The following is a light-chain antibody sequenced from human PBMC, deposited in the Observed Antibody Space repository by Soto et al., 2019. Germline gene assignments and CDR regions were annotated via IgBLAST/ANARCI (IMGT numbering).Light chain of an antibody. J-gene: IGKJ2*01. CDR3: QQYNSYPT. Sequence: DIQMTQSPSTLSASVGDRVTITCRASQSISSWLAWYQQKPWKAPKLLIYDASSLESGVPSRFSGSGSWTELTLTISSLQPDDLATYYCQQYNSYPTFGQGTKLEIK. V-gene: IGKV1-5*01. CDR1: QSISSW. CDR2: DAS.